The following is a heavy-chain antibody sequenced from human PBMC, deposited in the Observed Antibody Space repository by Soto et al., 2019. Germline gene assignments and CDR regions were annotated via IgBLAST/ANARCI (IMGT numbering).Heavy chain of an antibody. V-gene: IGHV2-5*04. D-gene: IGHD1-1*01. Sequence: QITLQESGPTLVKPTQTLTLTCTFSGFSLTTSAVAVGWIRQPPGKALEWLAIVYGSDDKFYNPSLKSSLTITKDNSKKQVVLTLTDMDPVDTGTYFCVRRYDTYYFDYWGQGTLVTVSS. J-gene: IGHJ4*02. CDR1: GFSLTTSAVA. CDR3: VRRYDTYYFDY. CDR2: VYGSDDK.